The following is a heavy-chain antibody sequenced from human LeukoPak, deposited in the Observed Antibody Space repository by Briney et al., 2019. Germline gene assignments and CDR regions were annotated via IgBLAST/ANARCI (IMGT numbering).Heavy chain of an antibody. V-gene: IGHV3-23*01. J-gene: IGHJ4*02. D-gene: IGHD2-2*01. CDR3: AKDRVAVTAPRHNDY. CDR1: GFTFSSYA. Sequence: GGSLRLSCAASGFTFSSYAMSWVRQAPGKGLEWVSAISGSGGSTYYAGSVKGRFTISRDNSKNTLYLQMNSLRAEDTAVYYCAKDRVAVTAPRHNDYWGQGTLVTVSS. CDR2: ISGSGGST.